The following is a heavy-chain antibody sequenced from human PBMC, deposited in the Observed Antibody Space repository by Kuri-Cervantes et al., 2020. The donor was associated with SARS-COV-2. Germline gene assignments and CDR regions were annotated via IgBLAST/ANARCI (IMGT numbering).Heavy chain of an antibody. Sequence: GSLRLSCAFYGESFSGYYWNWIRQSPGKGLEWIGEVNHSGSTNYNPSLKSRVTISVDTSKNQFSLKLSSVTAADTAVYYRARLSFGASGYYYYMDVWGKGTTVTVSS. J-gene: IGHJ6*03. V-gene: IGHV4-34*01. CDR1: GESFSGYY. D-gene: IGHD3-3*01. CDR3: ARLSFGASGYYYYMDV. CDR2: VNHSGST.